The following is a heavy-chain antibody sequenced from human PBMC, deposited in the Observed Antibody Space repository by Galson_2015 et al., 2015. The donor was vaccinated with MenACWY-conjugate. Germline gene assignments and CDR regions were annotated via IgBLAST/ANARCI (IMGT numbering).Heavy chain of an antibody. V-gene: IGHV4-30-2*01. CDR3: ARAYSGGPHYYYYMDV. CDR1: GGSITSDTFS. J-gene: IGHJ6*03. Sequence: TLSLTCTVSGGSITSDTFSWSWIRQPPGKGLEWIGYISQSENTYHNPSLKSRVTISVDRSKNQFSLNLSSVTAADTAVYYCARAYSGGPHYYYYMDVWGTGTTVTVSS. D-gene: IGHD1-26*01. CDR2: ISQSENT.